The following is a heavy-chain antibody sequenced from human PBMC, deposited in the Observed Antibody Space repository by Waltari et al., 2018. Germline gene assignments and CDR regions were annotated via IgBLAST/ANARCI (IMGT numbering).Heavy chain of an antibody. CDR1: GGSFSGYY. CDR3: ARARYDFWSGYYGGIDPSGMDV. V-gene: IGHV4-34*01. Sequence: QVQLQQWGAGLLKPSETLSLTCAVYGGSFSGYYWSWIRQPPGKGLEWIGEINHSGSTNYNPSLKSRVTISVDTSKNQFSLKLSSVTAADTAVYYCARARYDFWSGYYGGIDPSGMDVWGQGTTVTVSS. J-gene: IGHJ6*02. CDR2: INHSGST. D-gene: IGHD3-3*01.